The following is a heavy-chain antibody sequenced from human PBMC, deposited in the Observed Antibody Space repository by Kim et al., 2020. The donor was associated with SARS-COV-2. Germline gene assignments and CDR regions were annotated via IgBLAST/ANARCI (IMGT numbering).Heavy chain of an antibody. CDR1: GASISGSNYY. Sequence: SETLSLTCTVSGASISGSNYYWARFRQPPGRGLEWFGSINYSGAIYNNPSFKPRVVISVDKSKNQFSLNLNTVTSADAAVYFCARPRIAVSGAVDFWGQGTLVAVSS. V-gene: IGHV4-39*01. J-gene: IGHJ4*02. CDR3: ARPRIAVSGAVDF. CDR2: INYSGAI. D-gene: IGHD6-19*01.